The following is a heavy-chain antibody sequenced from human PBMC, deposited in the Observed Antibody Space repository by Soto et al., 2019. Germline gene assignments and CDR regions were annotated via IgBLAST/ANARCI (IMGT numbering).Heavy chain of an antibody. J-gene: IGHJ4*02. Sequence: GESLKISCAASGFTFSSYAMSWVRQAPGKGLEWVSVISGSGGSTYYADSVKGRFAISRDNSKNTLYLQMNSLRAEDTAIYYCAKVTPSYSSSWTYYFDYWGQGTLVTVSS. CDR1: GFTFSSYA. D-gene: IGHD6-13*01. V-gene: IGHV3-23*01. CDR2: ISGSGGST. CDR3: AKVTPSYSSSWTYYFDY.